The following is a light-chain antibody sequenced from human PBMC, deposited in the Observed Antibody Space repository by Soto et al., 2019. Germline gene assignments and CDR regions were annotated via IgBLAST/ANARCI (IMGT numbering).Light chain of an antibody. V-gene: IGKV3-15*01. Sequence: EIVMTQSPATLSVSPGERATLSCRASQSVSSNLAWYQQKPGQAPRLLIYGASTRATGIPARFSGSGSGTEFTLPISSLQSEDFAVYCCQQYNNWPPYTFGQGTKLAIK. CDR1: QSVSSN. J-gene: IGKJ2*01. CDR2: GAS. CDR3: QQYNNWPPYT.